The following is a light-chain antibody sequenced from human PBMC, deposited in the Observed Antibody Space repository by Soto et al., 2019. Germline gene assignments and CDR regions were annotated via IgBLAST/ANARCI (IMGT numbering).Light chain of an antibody. V-gene: IGKV3-15*01. CDR2: GAS. J-gene: IGKJ1*01. CDR1: QSVSSN. CDR3: QQYNNWPWT. Sequence: EIVMTQSPATLSVCRGERATLSCRASQSVSSNLAWYQQKPGQAPRLLIYGASTRATVIPARVSGSGSGTDFTLTISSLQSEDFAVYYCQQYNNWPWTFGQGTKVEIK.